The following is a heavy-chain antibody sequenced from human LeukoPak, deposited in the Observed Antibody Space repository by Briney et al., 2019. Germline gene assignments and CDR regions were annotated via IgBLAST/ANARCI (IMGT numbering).Heavy chain of an antibody. CDR2: INGDGSST. Sequence: GGSLRLSCAASGFTFSNYWMHWVRQAPGKGLEWVSRINGDGSSTRYADSVKGRFTISRDNAKNTVYLQMNSLRVEDTAVYSCARGLYCSGINCYNGMDVWGKGTTVTVSS. J-gene: IGHJ6*04. D-gene: IGHD2-15*01. CDR3: ARGLYCSGINCYNGMDV. V-gene: IGHV3-74*01. CDR1: GFTFSNYW.